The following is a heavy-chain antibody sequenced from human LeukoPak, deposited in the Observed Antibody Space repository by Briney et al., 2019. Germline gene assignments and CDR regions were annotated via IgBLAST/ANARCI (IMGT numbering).Heavy chain of an antibody. CDR3: ARLSGGFLYYYDSSGYYYFDY. CDR1: GGSISSSSYY. V-gene: IGHV4-39*01. Sequence: SETLSLTCTVSGGSISSSSYYWGWIRQPPGKGLEWIGSIYYSGSTYYNPSLKSRVTISVDTSKNQFSLKLSSVTAADTAVYYCARLSGGFLYYYDSSGYYYFDYWGQGTLVTVSS. D-gene: IGHD3-22*01. J-gene: IGHJ4*02. CDR2: IYYSGST.